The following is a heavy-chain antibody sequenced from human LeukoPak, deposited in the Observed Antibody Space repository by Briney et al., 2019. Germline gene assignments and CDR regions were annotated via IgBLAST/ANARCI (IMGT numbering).Heavy chain of an antibody. D-gene: IGHD2-2*01. CDR2: INPNSGGT. J-gene: IGHJ1*01. CDR3: ASSYCSSTSCYPFGYFQH. V-gene: IGHV1-2*02. Sequence: ASVKVSCKASGYTFTGYYMHWVRQAPGQGLEWMGWINPNSGGTNYAQKFQGRVTMTRDTSISTAYMELSRLRSDDTAVYYCASSYCSSTSCYPFGYFQHWGQGTLVTVSS. CDR1: GYTFTGYY.